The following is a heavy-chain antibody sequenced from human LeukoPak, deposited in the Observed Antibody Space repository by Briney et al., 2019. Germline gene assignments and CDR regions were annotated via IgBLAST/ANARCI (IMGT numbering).Heavy chain of an antibody. D-gene: IGHD3-10*01. V-gene: IGHV3-21*01. CDR2: ISIRSTYI. CDR3: AREEEWYASGTYYKGFDS. CDR1: GFTFSNYN. J-gene: IGHJ4*02. Sequence: KSGGSLRLSCAASGFTFSNYNMNWVRQAPGKGLEWVSCISIRSTYIYYADSVKGRFTISRDNAKNSLYLQMNSLRADDTAVYYCAREEEWYASGTYYKGFDSWGQGTLVTVSS.